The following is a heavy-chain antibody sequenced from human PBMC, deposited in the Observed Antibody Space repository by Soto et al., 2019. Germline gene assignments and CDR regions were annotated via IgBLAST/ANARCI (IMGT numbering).Heavy chain of an antibody. CDR2: IWSGGSNE. CDR3: ARVPGTSYFDS. Sequence: QVQLVESGGGVVQPGRSLRLSCAACGFTFSSYGMHWVRQAPGKGLEWVAVIWSGGSNENYADSVKGRFTISRDNSKNMLYLQMNSLRAEDTAVYYCARVPGTSYFDSWGQGSLVTVS. J-gene: IGHJ4*02. D-gene: IGHD2-2*01. CDR1: GFTFSSYG. V-gene: IGHV3-33*01.